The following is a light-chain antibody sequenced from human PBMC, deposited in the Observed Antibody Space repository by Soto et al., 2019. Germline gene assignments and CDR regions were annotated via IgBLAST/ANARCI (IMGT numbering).Light chain of an antibody. CDR2: EVS. CDR1: SSDVGAYNY. Sequence: QSALTQPASVSGSPGQSITISCTGTSSDVGAYNYVSWYQQHPSKAPKLIIYEVSIRPSGLSKSFSGSKSGNTASLTISGLQAEDEADYYCSSYTSSSTLQFGGGTKLTVL. J-gene: IGLJ2*01. V-gene: IGLV2-14*01. CDR3: SSYTSSSTLQ.